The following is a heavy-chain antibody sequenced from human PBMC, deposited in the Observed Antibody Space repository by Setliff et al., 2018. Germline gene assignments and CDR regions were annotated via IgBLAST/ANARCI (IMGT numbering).Heavy chain of an antibody. CDR2: IXXXXXX. Sequence: SETLSLTCAVYGGSFSTYYWIWIRQPPGXXLXXIGXIXXXXXXXXXXXXKXXXXXSVDTSKNQFSLKLSSVTAADTALYYCTVYNTGSSKDHYWGQGTPVTVSS. CDR3: TVYNTGSSKDHY. D-gene: IGHD2-8*02. J-gene: IGHJ4*02. V-gene: IGHV4-34*01. CDR1: GGSFSTYY.